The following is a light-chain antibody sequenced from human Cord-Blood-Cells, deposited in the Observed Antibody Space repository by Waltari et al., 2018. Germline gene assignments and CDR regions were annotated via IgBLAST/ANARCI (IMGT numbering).Light chain of an antibody. Sequence: DIVMTQSPDSLAVSLGERATINCKSSQSVLYCSNNKNYLSWYQQKPGQPPKLLIYWASTPESGVPDRFSGSGSGTDFTLTISSLQAEDVAVYYCQQYYSTPRTFGQGTKVEIK. CDR2: WAS. CDR1: QSVLYCSNNKNY. CDR3: QQYYSTPRT. J-gene: IGKJ1*01. V-gene: IGKV4-1*01.